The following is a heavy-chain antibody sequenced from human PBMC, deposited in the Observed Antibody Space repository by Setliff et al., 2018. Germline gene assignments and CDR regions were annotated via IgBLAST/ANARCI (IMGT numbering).Heavy chain of an antibody. J-gene: IGHJ4*02. CDR3: AKELAVAGSCIDY. CDR1: EFTFSTYW. Sequence: PGGSLRLSCAASEFTFSTYWIHWVRQAPGKGLVWVSRINSDGSSTSYADSVKGRFTISRDNAKNTLYLQMNNLRAEDTAVYYCAKELAVAGSCIDYWGQGTLVTGSS. D-gene: IGHD6-19*01. CDR2: INSDGSST. V-gene: IGHV3-74*01.